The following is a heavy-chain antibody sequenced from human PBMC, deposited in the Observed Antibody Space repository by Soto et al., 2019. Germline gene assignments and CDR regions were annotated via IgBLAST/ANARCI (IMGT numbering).Heavy chain of an antibody. D-gene: IGHD3-22*01. V-gene: IGHV3-30*18. CDR1: GFTFSSYG. CDR2: ISYDGGNK. CDR3: AKDTYYLDSSGYYVFDS. J-gene: IGHJ4*02. Sequence: QVQPVESGGGVVQPGRSLRLSCAASGFTFSSYGIHWVRQAPGKGLEWVAVISYDGGNKHYADSVQGRFTISRDNSKNTLYLQMNSLRAEDTAVYYCAKDTYYLDSSGYYVFDSWGQGTLVTVSS.